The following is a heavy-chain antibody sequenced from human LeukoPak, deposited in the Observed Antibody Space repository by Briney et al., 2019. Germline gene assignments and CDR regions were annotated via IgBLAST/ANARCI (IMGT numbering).Heavy chain of an antibody. CDR3: AREVLGWDFDY. Sequence: ASVKVSCKTSGYTFTGYFIHWVRQAPGQGLQWMGWIDPNSGGTNYAQNFQGRVTMTRDTSISTAYMEVSRLRSDDTAVYYCAREVLGWDFDYWGQGTLVTVSS. CDR2: IDPNSGGT. V-gene: IGHV1-2*02. J-gene: IGHJ4*02. D-gene: IGHD2-8*02. CDR1: GYTFTGYF.